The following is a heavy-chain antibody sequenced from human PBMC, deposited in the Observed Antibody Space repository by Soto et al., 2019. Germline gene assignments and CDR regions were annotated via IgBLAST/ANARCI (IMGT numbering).Heavy chain of an antibody. CDR3: ARDEGRGQLGGNYCYSLGF. J-gene: IGHJ6*02. D-gene: IGHD1-1*01. CDR1: GDTFDTFA. Sequence: QVQLVQSGAEVLKPGSSVKLSCKTSGDTFDTFAISWVRQAPGQGLEWMGGIIPIFRTPDYTQKFQGRVTITAVVSKSTAFMELSTPRSEDTAVYYCARDEGRGQLGGNYCYSLGFLGQGTTVSVSS. CDR2: IIPIFRTP. V-gene: IGHV1-69*12.